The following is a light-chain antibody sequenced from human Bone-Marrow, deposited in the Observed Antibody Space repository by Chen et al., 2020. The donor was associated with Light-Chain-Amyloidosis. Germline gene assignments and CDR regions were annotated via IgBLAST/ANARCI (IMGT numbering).Light chain of an antibody. CDR2: AVS. CDR3: GSFTSSSSYV. J-gene: IGLJ1*01. Sequence: QSALTQPASVSGSPGQSITISCTGTSGDIGTYNYVSWYQQHPGKAPKVMIYAVSNRPSGVSNRFSGSKSGNTASLTISGRQAEDAADYYCGSFTSSSSYVFGPGTKVTVL. V-gene: IGLV2-14*01. CDR1: SGDIGTYNY.